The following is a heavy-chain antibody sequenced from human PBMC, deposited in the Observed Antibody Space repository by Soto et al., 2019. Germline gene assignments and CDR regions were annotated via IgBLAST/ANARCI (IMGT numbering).Heavy chain of an antibody. CDR1: GFTFSSYW. Sequence: PGGSMRLSCAASGFTFSSYWMHWVRQAPGKGLVWVSRINSDGSSTSYADSVKGRFTISRDNAKNTLYLQMNSLRAEDTAVYYCARSSRQLVYFDYWGQGTLVTVSS. CDR2: INSDGSST. V-gene: IGHV3-74*01. D-gene: IGHD6-13*01. J-gene: IGHJ4*02. CDR3: ARSSRQLVYFDY.